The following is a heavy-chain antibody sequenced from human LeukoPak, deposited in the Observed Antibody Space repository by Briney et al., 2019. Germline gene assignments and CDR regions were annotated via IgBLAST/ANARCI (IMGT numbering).Heavy chain of an antibody. Sequence: GGSLRLSCSASGFAFSTYAIHWVRQAPGKGLDYISAISGRGDSTFYVDSVKGRFTISRDNAKNTVYLQMSSLRPEDTAVYYCGKVNGGGWGYYFDYWGQGTLVTVSS. D-gene: IGHD2-21*01. CDR1: GFAFSTYA. CDR2: ISGRGDST. V-gene: IGHV3-64D*06. CDR3: GKVNGGGWGYYFDY. J-gene: IGHJ4*02.